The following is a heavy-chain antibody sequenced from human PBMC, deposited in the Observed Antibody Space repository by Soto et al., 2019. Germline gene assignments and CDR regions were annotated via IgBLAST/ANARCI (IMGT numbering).Heavy chain of an antibody. CDR3: AKDEMRKHFVVVTAIPPSY. Sequence: GGSLRLSCAASGFTFSSFEFNWVRQAPGKGLEWVSYIDVSGTGIYYADSVKGRFTISRDNAKNSLYLQISHMRAEDTAVYYCAKDEMRKHFVVVTAIPPSYWGQGTLVTVSA. J-gene: IGHJ4*02. D-gene: IGHD2-21*02. V-gene: IGHV3-48*03. CDR2: IDVSGTGI. CDR1: GFTFSSFE.